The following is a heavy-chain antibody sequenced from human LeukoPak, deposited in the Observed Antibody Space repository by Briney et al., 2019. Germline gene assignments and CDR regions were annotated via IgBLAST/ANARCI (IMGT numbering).Heavy chain of an antibody. CDR2: INIDGSST. J-gene: IGHJ4*02. CDR1: GFSFSSYW. CDR3: ARPTYNWNGVWDY. V-gene: IGHV3-74*01. Sequence: GGSLRLPCAASGFSFSSYWMHWVRQAPGKGLVWVSRINIDGSSTTYAESVKGRFTISRDNAKNTLYLQMNSLRAEDTAVYYCARPTYNWNGVWDYWGQGTLVTVSS. D-gene: IGHD1-20*01.